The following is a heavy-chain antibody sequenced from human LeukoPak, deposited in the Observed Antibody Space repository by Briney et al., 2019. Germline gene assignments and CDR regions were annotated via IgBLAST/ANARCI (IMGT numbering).Heavy chain of an antibody. J-gene: IGHJ4*02. Sequence: SETLSLTCAVYGGSFSGYYWSWIRQPPGKGLEWIGEINHSGSTNYNPSLKSRVTISVDTSKNQFSLKLSSVTAADTAVYYCARGVGVLRYFDWLKAPVYFDYWGQGTLVTVSS. CDR2: INHSGST. D-gene: IGHD3-9*01. CDR1: GGSFSGYY. CDR3: ARGVGVLRYFDWLKAPVYFDY. V-gene: IGHV4-34*01.